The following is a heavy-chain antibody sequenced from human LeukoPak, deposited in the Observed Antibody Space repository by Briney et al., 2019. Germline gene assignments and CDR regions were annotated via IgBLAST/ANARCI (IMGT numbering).Heavy chain of an antibody. Sequence: PGGSLRLSCAASGFTFSSYSMNWVRQAPGKGLEWVSSISSSSSYIYYADSAKGRFTISRDNAKNSLYLQMNSLRAEDTAVYYCARDFRYCSGGSCYSGGYFDYWGQGTLVTVSS. V-gene: IGHV3-21*01. D-gene: IGHD2-15*01. CDR1: GFTFSSYS. CDR2: ISSSSSYI. J-gene: IGHJ4*02. CDR3: ARDFRYCSGGSCYSGGYFDY.